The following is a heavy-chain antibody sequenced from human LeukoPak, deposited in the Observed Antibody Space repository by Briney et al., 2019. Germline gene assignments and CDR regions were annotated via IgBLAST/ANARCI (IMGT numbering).Heavy chain of an antibody. Sequence: PSETLSLTCAVYGGSFSGYYWSWIRQPPGKGLEWIGEINHSGSTNYNPSLKSRVTISVDTSKNQFSLKLSSVTAADTAVYYCARGKGDSSGYYGYYYYYMDVWGKGTTVTVSS. CDR2: INHSGST. CDR1: GGSFSGYY. J-gene: IGHJ6*03. D-gene: IGHD3-22*01. V-gene: IGHV4-34*01. CDR3: ARGKGDSSGYYGYYYYYMDV.